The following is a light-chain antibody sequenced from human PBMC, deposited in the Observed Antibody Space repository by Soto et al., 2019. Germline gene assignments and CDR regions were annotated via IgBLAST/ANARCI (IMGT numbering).Light chain of an antibody. Sequence: QSVLTQPPSASGTPGQRVTISCSGSNSNIGSKYVYWYQQFPGTAPKLLIYMTNHRPSGVPDRFSGSKSGTSASLAISDLRSEDEADYYCASWDASVGGPAFGGVTKLTVL. CDR1: NSNIGSKY. J-gene: IGLJ2*01. V-gene: IGLV1-47*01. CDR3: ASWDASVGGPA. CDR2: MTN.